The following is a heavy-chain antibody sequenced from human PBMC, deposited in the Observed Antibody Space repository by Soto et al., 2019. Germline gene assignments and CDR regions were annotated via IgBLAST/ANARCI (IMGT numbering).Heavy chain of an antibody. Sequence: SVKVSCKASGFTFTSSAVQWVRQARGQRLEWIGWIVVGSGNTNYAQKFQERVTITRDMSTSTAYMELSSLRSEDTAVYYCAVNFPRGWNYYYRMDVWGQGTTVTVSS. D-gene: IGHD6-19*01. J-gene: IGHJ6*02. CDR3: AVNFPRGWNYYYRMDV. V-gene: IGHV1-58*01. CDR1: GFTFTSSA. CDR2: IVVGSGNT.